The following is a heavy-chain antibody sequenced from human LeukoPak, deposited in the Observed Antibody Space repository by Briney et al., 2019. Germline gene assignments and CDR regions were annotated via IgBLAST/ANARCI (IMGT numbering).Heavy chain of an antibody. J-gene: IGHJ5*02. D-gene: IGHD4/OR15-4a*01. CDR1: GGSISSYY. V-gene: IGHV4-34*01. Sequence: SETLSLTCTVSGGSISSYYWSWIRQPPGKGLEWIGEINHSGSTNCNPSLKSRVTISVDTSKNQFSLKLSSVTAADTAVYYCASFRTMVQTPNWFDPWGQGTLVTVSS. CDR3: ASFRTMVQTPNWFDP. CDR2: INHSGST.